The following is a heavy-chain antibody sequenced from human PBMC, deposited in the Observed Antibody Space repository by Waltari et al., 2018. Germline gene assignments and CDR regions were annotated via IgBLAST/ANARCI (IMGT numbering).Heavy chain of an antibody. CDR2: ISPYNDDK. CDR3: ARDYWTIGSGRHLSFMDV. Sequence: QVQLLQSGSDLKKPGASVKVSCRASGYNFGVYGISWVRQAPGQGLEWMGWISPYNDDKRYAQKFQGRLTMTTDTSTRTAYMQLRSLRSDDTAVYYCARDYWTIGSGRHLSFMDVWGKGTTVIISS. D-gene: IGHD6-19*01. CDR1: GYNFGVYG. J-gene: IGHJ6*03. V-gene: IGHV1-18*01.